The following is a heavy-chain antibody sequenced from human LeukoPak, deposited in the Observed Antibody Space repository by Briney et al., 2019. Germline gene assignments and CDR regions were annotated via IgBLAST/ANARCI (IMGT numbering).Heavy chain of an antibody. CDR2: ISAYNGNT. Sequence: ASVKVSCKASGYTFTNYVISWVRQATGQGREWMGWISAYNGNTNYAQKLQGRVTMTTDTSTSTAYMDLRSLRSDDTAVYYCARRGYSYYYYYMDVWGKGTTVTIPS. D-gene: IGHD5-12*01. CDR1: GYTFTNYV. J-gene: IGHJ6*03. CDR3: ARRGYSYYYYYMDV. V-gene: IGHV1-18*01.